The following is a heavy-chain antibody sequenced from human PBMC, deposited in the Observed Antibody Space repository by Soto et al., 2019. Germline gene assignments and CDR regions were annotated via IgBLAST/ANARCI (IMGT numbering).Heavy chain of an antibody. CDR1: GFTFSNAW. V-gene: IGHV3-15*01. Sequence: PGGSLRLSCAASGFTFSNAWMSWVRQAPGKGLEWVGRIKSKTDGGTTDYAAPVKGRFTISRDDSKNTLYLQMNSLKTEDTAVYYCTTDQGSDYYDSSGYYYAKSTTDYWGQGTLVTVSS. J-gene: IGHJ4*02. CDR3: TTDQGSDYYDSSGYYYAKSTTDY. CDR2: IKSKTDGGTT. D-gene: IGHD3-22*01.